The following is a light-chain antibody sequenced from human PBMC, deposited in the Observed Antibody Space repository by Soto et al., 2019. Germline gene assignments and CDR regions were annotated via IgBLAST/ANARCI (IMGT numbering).Light chain of an antibody. Sequence: ELMMTQSPATLTVSPGERATLSCRASQSISGNIAWYQQKPGQAPRLLIYAASIRASGIPARFSGTGFGRELTLSISSLQSEDSAVYYCQQYNSWTLISFGQGTRLEIK. CDR3: QQYNSWTLIS. J-gene: IGKJ5*01. CDR2: AAS. CDR1: QSISGN. V-gene: IGKV3-15*01.